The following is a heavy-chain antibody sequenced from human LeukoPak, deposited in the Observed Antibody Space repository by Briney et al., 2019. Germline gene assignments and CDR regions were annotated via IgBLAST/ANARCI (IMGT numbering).Heavy chain of an antibody. Sequence: ASVKVSCKASGYTFTSYGISWVRQAPGQGLEWMGWISAYNGNTNYAQKLQGRVTMTTDTPTSTAYMELRSLRSDDTAVYYCARIRPTITMVRGFDYWGQGTLVTVSS. CDR3: ARIRPTITMVRGFDY. CDR2: ISAYNGNT. J-gene: IGHJ4*02. CDR1: GYTFTSYG. D-gene: IGHD3-10*01. V-gene: IGHV1-18*01.